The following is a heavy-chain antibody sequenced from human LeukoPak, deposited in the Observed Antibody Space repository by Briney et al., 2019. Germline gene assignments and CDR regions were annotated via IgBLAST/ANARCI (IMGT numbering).Heavy chain of an antibody. CDR1: GGTFSSYA. D-gene: IGHD2-2*01. V-gene: IGHV1-69*05. CDR2: IIPIIGTA. CDR3: ARDYEMGVPAAVPWFDP. J-gene: IGHJ5*02. Sequence: SVKVSCKASGGTFSSYAISWVRQAPGQGLEWMGGIIPIIGTANYAQKFQGRVTITTDESTSTAYMELSSLRSEDTAVYYCARDYEMGVPAAVPWFDPWGQGTLVTVSS.